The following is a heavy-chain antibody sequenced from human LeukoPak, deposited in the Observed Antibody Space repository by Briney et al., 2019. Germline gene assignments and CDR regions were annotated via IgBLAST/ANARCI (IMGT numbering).Heavy chain of an antibody. V-gene: IGHV3-30*04. Sequence: GGSLRLSCAASGFTFSSYAMHWVRQAPGKGLEWVAVISYDGSNKYYAASVKGRFTISRDNYKNTLYLQMNSLRAEDTAVYYCARDRYSSSWRLFDYWGQGTLVTVSS. J-gene: IGHJ4*02. CDR2: ISYDGSNK. CDR3: ARDRYSSSWRLFDY. CDR1: GFTFSSYA. D-gene: IGHD6-13*01.